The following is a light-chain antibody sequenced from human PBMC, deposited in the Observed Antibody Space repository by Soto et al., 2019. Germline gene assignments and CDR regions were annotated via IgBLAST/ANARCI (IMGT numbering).Light chain of an antibody. V-gene: IGKV3-20*01. CDR1: QSVRSRY. Sequence: EIVLTQSPGTLSLSPGERATLSCRASQSVRSRYLAWYQQKPGQAPRLLIYGVFSRATGIPDRFSGSGSRTDFTITITRLAPEDFAVYYWEEYGGSPPVTFGQGTKLESK. CDR2: GVF. J-gene: IGKJ2*01. CDR3: EEYGGSPPVT.